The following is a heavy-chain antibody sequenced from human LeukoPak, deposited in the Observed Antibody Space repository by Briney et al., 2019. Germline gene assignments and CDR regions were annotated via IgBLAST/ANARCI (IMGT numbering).Heavy chain of an antibody. CDR3: ARDSMYYYDSGSSGPHDLDN. CDR1: GFTFSNYA. V-gene: IGHV3-30*01. CDR2: ISSGGTYE. J-gene: IGHJ4*02. Sequence: GGSLRLSCAASGFTFSNYAMHWVRQAPGKGLEWVSLISSGGTYEYYADSVKGRFTISRDNSKNTLYLQLNSLRAEDTAVYYCARDSMYYYDSGSSGPHDLDNWGQGTLVTVSS. D-gene: IGHD3-10*01.